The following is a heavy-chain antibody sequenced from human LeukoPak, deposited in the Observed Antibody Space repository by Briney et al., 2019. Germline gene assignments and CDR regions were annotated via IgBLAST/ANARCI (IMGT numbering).Heavy chain of an antibody. CDR2: ISGSGGSA. D-gene: IGHD5-12*01. CDR3: AKAPIVALQDY. CDR1: GFTFSSYA. J-gene: IGHJ4*02. V-gene: IGHV3-23*01. Sequence: GVSLRLSCAASGFTFSSYAMSWVRQAPGKGLECVSAISGSGGSAYYADSVKGRFTISRDNTKNTLYLQMNSLRAEDTDVYYCAKAPIVALQDYWGQGTLVTVSS.